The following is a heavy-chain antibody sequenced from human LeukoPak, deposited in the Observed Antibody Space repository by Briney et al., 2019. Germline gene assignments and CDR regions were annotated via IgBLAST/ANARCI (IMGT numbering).Heavy chain of an antibody. CDR1: GGSISSYY. CDR2: ISGSSTYT. CDR3: ARGHIASWYNVEN. J-gene: IGHJ4*02. D-gene: IGHD6-13*01. Sequence: LSLTCTVSGGSISSYYWSWIRQAPGKGLEWVSYISGSSTYTNYADSVKGRFTISRDNAKNSLYVVMNSLRAEDTAVYYCARGHIASWYNVENWGQGTLVTVSS. V-gene: IGHV3-11*06.